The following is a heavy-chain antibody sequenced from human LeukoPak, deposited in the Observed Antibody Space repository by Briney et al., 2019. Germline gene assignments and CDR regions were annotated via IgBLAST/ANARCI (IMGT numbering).Heavy chain of an antibody. J-gene: IGHJ4*02. CDR1: GGSISSCY. D-gene: IGHD2/OR15-2a*01. CDR2: ISDIGSI. V-gene: IGHV4-59*08. CDR3: AGHHPRNTVDF. Sequence: PSETLYLTCTVSGGSISSCYWSGIRQPPGKGLEWIAYISDIGSINYNPSLKSRVTISLDTSKNQFSLKLSSVTAADTAVYYCAGHHPRNTVDFWGQGTLVTVSS.